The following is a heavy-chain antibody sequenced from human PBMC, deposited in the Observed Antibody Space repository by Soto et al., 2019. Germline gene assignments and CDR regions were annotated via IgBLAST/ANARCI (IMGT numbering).Heavy chain of an antibody. CDR2: IYYSGST. Sequence: LSLTCTVSGGSISSGDYYWSWIRQPPGKGLEWIGYIYYSGSTYYNPSLKSRVTISVDTSKNQLSLKLSSVTAADTAVYYCAREEGADGAFDIWGQGTMVTVSS. CDR3: AREEGADGAFDI. V-gene: IGHV4-30-4*01. CDR1: GGSISSGDYY. J-gene: IGHJ3*02.